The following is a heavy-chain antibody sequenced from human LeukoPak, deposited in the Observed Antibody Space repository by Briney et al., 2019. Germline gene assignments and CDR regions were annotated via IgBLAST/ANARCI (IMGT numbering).Heavy chain of an antibody. CDR1: AITFSNSW. CDR3: ARHLAGDSLYRHFDY. Sequence: GGSLRLSCTASAITFSNSWMSWVRQAPGKGLEWVANIKEDGSETNYVDSVKGRFTISRDNAKNSLFLQMNSLRGEDTAIYYCARHLAGDSLYRHFDYWGQGTLVTVSS. V-gene: IGHV3-7*04. D-gene: IGHD5/OR15-5a*01. J-gene: IGHJ4*02. CDR2: IKEDGSET.